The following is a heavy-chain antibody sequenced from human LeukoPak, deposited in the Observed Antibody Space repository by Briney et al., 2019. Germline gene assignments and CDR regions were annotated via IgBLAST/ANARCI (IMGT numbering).Heavy chain of an antibody. CDR2: IYYSGST. V-gene: IGHV4-59*01. CDR3: ASNGSGWLDDAFDI. CDR1: GGSISSYY. J-gene: IGHJ3*02. Sequence: PSETLSLTCTVSGGSISSYYWSWIRQPPGKGLEWLGYIYYSGSTNYNPSLKSRVTISVDTSKNQFSLKLSSVTAADTAVYFCASNGSGWLDDAFDIWGQGTMVTVSS. D-gene: IGHD6-19*01.